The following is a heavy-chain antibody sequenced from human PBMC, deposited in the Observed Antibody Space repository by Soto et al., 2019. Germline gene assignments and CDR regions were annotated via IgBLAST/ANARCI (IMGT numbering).Heavy chain of an antibody. CDR1: GYTFTSYG. V-gene: IGHV1-18*01. Sequence: QVKLVQSGAAVKKPGASVKVSCKSSGYTFTSYGISWVRKAPGQGLEWMGWISAYNGNSNYAQKFQGRVTMTTDTSTSTAYMERRSLRSADTAVYSCARTLNKWLLGQDWGQGTLVTVSS. CDR3: ARTLNKWLLGQD. J-gene: IGHJ4*02. CDR2: ISAYNGNS. D-gene: IGHD3-22*01.